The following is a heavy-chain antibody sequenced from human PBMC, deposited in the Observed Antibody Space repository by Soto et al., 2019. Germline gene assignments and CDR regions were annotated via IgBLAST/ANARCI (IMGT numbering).Heavy chain of an antibody. CDR2: ISDDGSRT. V-gene: IGHV3-23*01. Sequence: EVQLLESGGGLAQPGGSLRLSCAASGFSFSTFEMSWVRQAPGRGLEWVSFISDDGSRTYYADAVKGRFTISRDNSKHTLYLQRNGLAAADTAVYACVKGGWLDFWGQGTLVTVSS. CDR3: VKGGWLDF. J-gene: IGHJ5*01. CDR1: GFSFSTFE. D-gene: IGHD3-16*01.